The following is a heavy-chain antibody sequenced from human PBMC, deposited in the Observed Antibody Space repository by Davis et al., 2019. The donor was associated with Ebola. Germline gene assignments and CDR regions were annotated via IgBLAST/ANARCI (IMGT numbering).Heavy chain of an antibody. CDR3: ARGRRILVSGYYYYYYGMDV. J-gene: IGHJ6*02. CDR1: GGSFSGYY. CDR2: INHSGST. V-gene: IGHV4-34*01. D-gene: IGHD2-8*02. Sequence: SQTLSLTCAVYGGSFSGYYWSWIRQPPGKGLEWIGEINHSGSTNYIPSLKSRVTISVDTSKNQFSLKLSSVTAADTAVYYCARGRRILVSGYYYYYYGMDVWGQGTTVTVSS.